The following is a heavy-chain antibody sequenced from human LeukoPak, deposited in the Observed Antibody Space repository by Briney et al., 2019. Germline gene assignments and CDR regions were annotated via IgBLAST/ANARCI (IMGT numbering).Heavy chain of an antibody. Sequence: GASVKVSCKASGGTFSSYAISWVRQAPGQGLEWMGGIIPIFGTANYAQKFQGRVTITTDESTSTAYMELSSLRSEETAVYYCARERTRDGYTYWGQGTLVTVSS. V-gene: IGHV1-69*05. CDR3: ARERTRDGYTY. CDR1: GGTFSSYA. J-gene: IGHJ4*02. CDR2: IIPIFGTA. D-gene: IGHD5-24*01.